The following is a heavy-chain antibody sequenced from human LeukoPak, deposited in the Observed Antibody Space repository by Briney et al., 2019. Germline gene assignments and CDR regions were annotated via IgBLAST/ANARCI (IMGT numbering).Heavy chain of an antibody. D-gene: IGHD4-23*01. Sequence: SKTLSLTCAVSGGSISSGGYSWSWIRQPPGKGLEWIGYIYHSGGTYYNPSLKSRVTISVDRSKNQFSLKLSSVTAADTAVYYCARVSTPVWFDPWGQGTLVTVSS. CDR1: GGSISSGGYS. J-gene: IGHJ5*02. CDR2: IYHSGGT. CDR3: ARVSTPVWFDP. V-gene: IGHV4-30-2*01.